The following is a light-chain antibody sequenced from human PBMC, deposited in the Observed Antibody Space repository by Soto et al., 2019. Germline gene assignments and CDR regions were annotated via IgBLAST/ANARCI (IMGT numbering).Light chain of an antibody. CDR1: SSNIGANYD. CDR2: GNI. J-gene: IGLJ2*01. V-gene: IGLV1-40*01. CDR3: QSYDSSLGGFVI. Sequence: QSVLTQPPSVSGAPGQRVTISCTGSSSNIGANYDVHWYQHRPGTAPKLLMYGNINRPSGVPDRFSASKSATSASLAITGLQAEDEADYYCQSYDSSLGGFVIFGGGTKLTVL.